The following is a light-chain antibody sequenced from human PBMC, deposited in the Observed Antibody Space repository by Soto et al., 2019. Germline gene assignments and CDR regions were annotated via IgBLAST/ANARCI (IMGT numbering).Light chain of an antibody. CDR3: CSSEPESTYV. CDR1: SDDVGAYNS. CDR2: KGT. Sequence: QSALAQPASVSGSPGQSITISCTGTSDDVGAYNSVSWYQQLPHKAPQVILYKGTQRPSGVSSRFSGSTSGNAASLTISGLQADDDADYFCCSSEPESTYVFGTGTKGTVL. V-gene: IGLV2-23*01. J-gene: IGLJ1*01.